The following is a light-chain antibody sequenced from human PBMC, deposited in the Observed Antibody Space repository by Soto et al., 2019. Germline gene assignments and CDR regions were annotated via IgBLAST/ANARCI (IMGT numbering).Light chain of an antibody. J-gene: IGKJ1*01. V-gene: IGKV1-5*03. CDR2: KAS. CDR1: QSISSW. CDR3: QHYNSLWT. Sequence: DIQMTQSPSTLSASVGDRVTITCRASQSISSWLAWYQQKPGKAPKLLIYKASSLASGVPSRFSGRGSGTEFTLTISSLQPDDFATYYGQHYNSLWTFGQGTKVEIK.